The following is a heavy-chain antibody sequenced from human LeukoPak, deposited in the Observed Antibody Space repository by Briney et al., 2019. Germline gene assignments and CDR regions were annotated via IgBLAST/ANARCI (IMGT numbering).Heavy chain of an antibody. CDR1: GFTFSSYS. V-gene: IGHV3-21*01. D-gene: IGHD5-12*01. CDR3: ARDRYSGYGAFDY. J-gene: IGHJ4*02. Sequence: GGSLRLSCAASGFTFSSYSMNWVRQAPGKGLEWVSSISSSSSCIYYADSVKGRFTISRDNAKNSLYLQMNSLRAEDTAVYYCARDRYSGYGAFDYWGQGTLVTVSS. CDR2: ISSSSSCI.